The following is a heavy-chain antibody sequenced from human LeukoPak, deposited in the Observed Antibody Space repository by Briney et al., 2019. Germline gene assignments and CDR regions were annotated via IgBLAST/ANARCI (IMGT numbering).Heavy chain of an antibody. CDR3: AREGFTISPYYYMDV. D-gene: IGHD3-3*01. Sequence: GASVKVSCKASGYTFTSYDINWVRQATGQGLEWMGWMNPNSGNTGYAQKFQGRVTMTRNTSISTAYMELSSLRSDDTAVYYCAREGFTISPYYYMDVWGKGTTVTVSS. J-gene: IGHJ6*03. CDR1: GYTFTSYD. CDR2: MNPNSGNT. V-gene: IGHV1-8*01.